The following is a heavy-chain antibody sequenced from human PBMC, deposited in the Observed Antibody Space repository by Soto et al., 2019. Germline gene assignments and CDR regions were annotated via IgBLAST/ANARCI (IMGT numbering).Heavy chain of an antibody. V-gene: IGHV5-10-1*01. CDR1: GYTFTTYW. CDR3: ARHTGLVTMPFDY. CDR2: IDPGNSYT. D-gene: IGHD4-4*01. J-gene: IGHJ4*01. Sequence: GESLKISCKGSGYTFTTYWITWVRQAPGKGLEWMGRIDPGNSYTSYNPSFQGHVTLSADMSISTAYLQWSGLKASDTAMYYCARHTGLVTMPFDYWCHGTLVTVSS.